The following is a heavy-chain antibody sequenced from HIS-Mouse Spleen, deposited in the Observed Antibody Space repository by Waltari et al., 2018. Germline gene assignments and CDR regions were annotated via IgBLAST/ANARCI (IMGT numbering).Heavy chain of an antibody. J-gene: IGHJ2*01. V-gene: IGHV4-39*07. CDR2: IYYSGST. CDR1: GGSISSSSYY. Sequence: QLQLQESGPGLVKPSETLSLTGTVSGGSISSSSYYVGWIRQPPGKGLEWIGSIYYSGSTYYNPSLKSRVTISVDTSKNQFSLKLSSVTAADTAVYYCAREIPYSSSWYDWYFDLWGRGTLVTVSS. CDR3: AREIPYSSSWYDWYFDL. D-gene: IGHD6-13*01.